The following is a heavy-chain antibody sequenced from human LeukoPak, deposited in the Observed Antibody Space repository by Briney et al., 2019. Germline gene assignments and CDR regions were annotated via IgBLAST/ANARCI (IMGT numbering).Heavy chain of an antibody. CDR3: ARERSSSWSDQFDY. CDR2: IHDSGTT. Sequence: PSETLSLTCTVSGGAISSGGHYWSWIRQPPGKGLEWIGYIHDSGTTYYNPSLKSRLAISVDTSKNQFSLKLSSVTAADTAVYYCARERSSSWSDQFDYWGQGTLVTVSS. J-gene: IGHJ4*02. V-gene: IGHV4-31*03. CDR1: GGAISSGGHY. D-gene: IGHD6-13*01.